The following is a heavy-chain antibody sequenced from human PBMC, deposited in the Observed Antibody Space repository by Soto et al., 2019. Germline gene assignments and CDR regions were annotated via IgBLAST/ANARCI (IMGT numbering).Heavy chain of an antibody. CDR3: SEGHPRGHLDWFHYDKDV. CDR2: ISGAGGSI. D-gene: IGHD3-9*01. V-gene: IGHV3-23*04. CDR1: GFTFSDYT. Sequence: EVQLVESGGGLVQPGGSLRLSCAASGFTFSDYTMSWVRQTSGKGLEWVATISGAGGSIDYADSVKGRFTISRDNSKSKVFFQQNRLRAVDTATYYCSEGHPRGHLDWFHYDKDVWGKGTTVTVSS. J-gene: IGHJ6*03.